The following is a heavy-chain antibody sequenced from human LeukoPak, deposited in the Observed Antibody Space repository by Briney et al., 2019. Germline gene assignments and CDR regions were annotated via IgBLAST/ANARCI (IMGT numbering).Heavy chain of an antibody. D-gene: IGHD3-10*01. Sequence: GGSLRLSCAASGFTLSRYSMNWVRQAPGKGLEWVSAISGSGGSTYYADSVKGRFTISRDNSKNTLYLQMNSLRAEDTAVYYCAKARGGRGFDYWGQGTLVTVSS. CDR2: ISGSGGST. V-gene: IGHV3-23*01. J-gene: IGHJ4*02. CDR3: AKARGGRGFDY. CDR1: GFTLSRYS.